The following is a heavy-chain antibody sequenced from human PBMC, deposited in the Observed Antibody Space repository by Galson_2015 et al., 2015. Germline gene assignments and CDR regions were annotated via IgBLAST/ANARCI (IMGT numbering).Heavy chain of an antibody. CDR1: GFTFSNYW. Sequence: SLRLSCAASGFTFSNYWMHWVRQAPGKGLVWVSRINSDGSSTSYADSVKGRFTISRDNAKNTLYLQMNSLRAEDTAMYYCARYSGSVYYFDYWGQGTLVTVSS. CDR3: ARYSGSVYYFDY. D-gene: IGHD5-12*01. J-gene: IGHJ4*02. CDR2: INSDGSST. V-gene: IGHV3-74*01.